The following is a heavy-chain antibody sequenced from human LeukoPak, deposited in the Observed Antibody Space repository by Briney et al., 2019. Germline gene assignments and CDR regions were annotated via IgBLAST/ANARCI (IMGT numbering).Heavy chain of an antibody. CDR2: IKEDGSEK. CDR1: GFSFGNYW. CDR3: ASGRQLGY. D-gene: IGHD6-13*01. Sequence: GGPLSLSCAASGFSFGNYWMSWVRQAPGKGLEWVANIKEDGSEKYYVDSVKGRFTISRDNARNSLYLQMNSLRAENTAVYYCASGRQLGYWGQGTLVTVSS. J-gene: IGHJ4*02. V-gene: IGHV3-7*01.